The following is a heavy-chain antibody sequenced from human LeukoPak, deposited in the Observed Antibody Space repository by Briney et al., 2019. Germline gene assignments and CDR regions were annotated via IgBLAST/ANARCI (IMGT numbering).Heavy chain of an antibody. V-gene: IGHV4-34*01. Sequence: SETLSLTCAVYGGSFSGYYWSWIRQPPGKGLEWIGEINHSGSTNYNPSLRSRVTISVDTSKNQFSLKLSSVTAADTAVYYCARDKQWLVSGYFDYWGQGTLVTVSS. CDR3: ARDKQWLVSGYFDY. CDR2: INHSGST. D-gene: IGHD6-19*01. CDR1: GGSFSGYY. J-gene: IGHJ4*02.